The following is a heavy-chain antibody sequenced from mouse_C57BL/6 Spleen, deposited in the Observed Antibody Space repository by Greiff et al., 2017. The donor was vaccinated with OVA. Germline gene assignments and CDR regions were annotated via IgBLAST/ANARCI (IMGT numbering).Heavy chain of an antibody. Sequence: VQLQQPGAELVRPGSSVKLSCKASGYTFTSYWMHWVKQRPIQGLEWIGNIDPSDSETHYNQKFKDKATLTVDKSSSTAYMQLSSLTSEDSAVYYCARGEELNPYYYAMDYWGQGTSVTVSS. CDR1: GYTFTSYW. CDR3: ARGEELNPYYYAMDY. J-gene: IGHJ4*01. CDR2: IDPSDSET. V-gene: IGHV1-52*01.